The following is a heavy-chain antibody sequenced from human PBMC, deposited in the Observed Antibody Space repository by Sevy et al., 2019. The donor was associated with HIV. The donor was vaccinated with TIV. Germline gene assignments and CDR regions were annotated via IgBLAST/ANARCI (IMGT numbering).Heavy chain of an antibody. Sequence: GGSLRLSCAASGFRFEDYGMHWVRRAPGKGLEWVSGIGWNSGSVGYAVSVKGRFTSSRDNAKNLLYLQMNSLTSEDTALYYCAKYLFPYGSGSYPLDYWGQGTGVTVSS. J-gene: IGHJ4*02. D-gene: IGHD3-10*01. CDR2: IGWNSGSV. V-gene: IGHV3-9*01. CDR1: GFRFEDYG. CDR3: AKYLFPYGSGSYPLDY.